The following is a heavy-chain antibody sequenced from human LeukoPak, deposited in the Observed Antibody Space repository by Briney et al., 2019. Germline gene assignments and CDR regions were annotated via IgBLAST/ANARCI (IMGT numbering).Heavy chain of an antibody. CDR3: ALISYCTSITCYFLDY. J-gene: IGHJ4*02. Sequence: ASVKVSCKASGYTFTNYDINWVRQASGQGLEWVGRMNPNSGNTGYAQKFQGRVTITRDTSISTAYLELSRLRSEDTAVYYCALISYCTSITCYFLDYWGQGTLVTVSS. CDR1: GYTFTNYD. V-gene: IGHV1-8*03. D-gene: IGHD2-2*01. CDR2: MNPNSGNT.